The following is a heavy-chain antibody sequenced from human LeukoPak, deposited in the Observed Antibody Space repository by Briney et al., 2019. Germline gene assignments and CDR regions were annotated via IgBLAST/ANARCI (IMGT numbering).Heavy chain of an antibody. D-gene: IGHD1-1*01. J-gene: IGHJ4*02. Sequence: GGSLRLSCVASGFTVSSYYMSWVRQAPGKGLEWVSLLYTGGTTYYADSVEGRFTISRDDSNNTIYLQMNTLRAEDTAVYYCARGGVNYWNPRYWGQGTPVTVSS. CDR2: LYTGGTT. CDR3: ARGGVNYWNPRY. V-gene: IGHV3-53*01. CDR1: GFTVSSYY.